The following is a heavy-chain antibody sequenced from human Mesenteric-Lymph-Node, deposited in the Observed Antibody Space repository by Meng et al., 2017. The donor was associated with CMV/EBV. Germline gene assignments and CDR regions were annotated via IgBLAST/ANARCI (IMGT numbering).Heavy chain of an antibody. CDR3: AREATVTPIDY. J-gene: IGHJ4*02. CDR2: IFQSGTT. D-gene: IGHD4-17*01. CDR1: GYSISSSYY. V-gene: IGHV4-38-2*02. Sequence: GSLRLSCTVSGYSISSSYYWGWIRQPPGKGLEWVVSIFQSGTTYYNPSLKARVSISLDASKNQFSLKLSSVTAADTAIYYCAREATVTPIDYWGQGTLVTVSS.